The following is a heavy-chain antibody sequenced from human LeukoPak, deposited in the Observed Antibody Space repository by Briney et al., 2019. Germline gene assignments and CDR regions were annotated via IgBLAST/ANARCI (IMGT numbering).Heavy chain of an antibody. D-gene: IGHD6-13*01. V-gene: IGHV1-18*01. Sequence: LEWMGWISAYNGNTNYAQKLQGRVTMTTDTSTSTAYMELRSLRSDDTAVYYCARDPAAGGAWGQGTLVTVSS. CDR3: ARDPAAGGA. CDR2: ISAYNGNT. J-gene: IGHJ5*02.